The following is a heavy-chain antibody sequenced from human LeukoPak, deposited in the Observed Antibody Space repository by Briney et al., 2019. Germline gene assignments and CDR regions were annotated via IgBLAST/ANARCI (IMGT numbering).Heavy chain of an antibody. CDR2: IYTSGST. J-gene: IGHJ4*02. D-gene: IGHD2/OR15-2a*01. CDR3: AQYYRRELAFAY. CDR1: GVSISSGSYY. Sequence: SQTLSLTCTVSGVSISSGSYYWSWIRQPAGKGLEWIGRIYTSGSTNYNPSLKRRVTISVDTSKNQFSLKLSPVTDDDTAVYFCAQYYRRELAFAYWGQGPLVTVSS. V-gene: IGHV4-61*02.